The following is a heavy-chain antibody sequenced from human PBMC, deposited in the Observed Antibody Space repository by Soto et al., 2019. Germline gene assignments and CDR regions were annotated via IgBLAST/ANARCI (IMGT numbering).Heavy chain of an antibody. CDR3: ASVDYYDSSGYYGY. Sequence: QVQLVQSGAEVKKPGASVKVSCKASGYTFTIYGISWVRQAPGQGLEWMGWISGYNGNTDYAQNLQDRVTLTTDASTRSVYMELRSLRSDYTAVYYCASVDYYDSSGYYGYWGQGTLITVSS. CDR1: GYTFTIYG. J-gene: IGHJ4*02. V-gene: IGHV1-18*04. CDR2: ISGYNGNT. D-gene: IGHD3-22*01.